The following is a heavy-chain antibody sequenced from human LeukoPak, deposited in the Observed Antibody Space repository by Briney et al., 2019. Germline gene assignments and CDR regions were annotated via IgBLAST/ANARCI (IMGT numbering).Heavy chain of an antibody. J-gene: IGHJ4*02. CDR1: GFTFSNYA. CDR2: ISYDGSNK. CDR3: ASGTGDLNY. V-gene: IGHV3-30-3*01. Sequence: PGGSLRLSCAASGFTFSNYALHWVRQAPGKGLEWVAVISYDGSNKYYADSVKGRFTISRDNSKNTLYLQMSSLRAEDTAVYYCASGTGDLNYWGQGTLVTVSS. D-gene: IGHD7-27*01.